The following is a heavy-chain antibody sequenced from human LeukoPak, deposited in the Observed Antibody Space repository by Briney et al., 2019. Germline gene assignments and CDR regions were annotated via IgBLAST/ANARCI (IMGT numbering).Heavy chain of an antibody. D-gene: IGHD3-10*01. Sequence: GRSLRLSCAASGSTFIIYEMNWVCQAPGKGLEWVSYISSSGSTISYAASVKGRFTISRDNAKNSLYLQMNSLRAEDTAVYYCARAIWVGELGYWGQGTLVTVSS. CDR3: ARAIWVGELGY. CDR1: GSTFIIYE. CDR2: ISSSGSTI. V-gene: IGHV3-48*03. J-gene: IGHJ4*02.